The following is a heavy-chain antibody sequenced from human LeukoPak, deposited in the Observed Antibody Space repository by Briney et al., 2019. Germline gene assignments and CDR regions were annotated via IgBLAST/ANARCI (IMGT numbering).Heavy chain of an antibody. D-gene: IGHD6-13*01. V-gene: IGHV1-18*01. J-gene: IGHJ4*02. CDR3: ARASLNSSSWYFDY. CDR1: RYTFTSYG. Sequence: GASVKVSCKASRYTFTSYGISWVRQAPGQGLEWMGWISAYNGNTNYAQKLQGRVTMTTDTSTSTAYMELRSLRSDDTAVYYCARASLNSSSWYFDYWGQGTLVTVSS. CDR2: ISAYNGNT.